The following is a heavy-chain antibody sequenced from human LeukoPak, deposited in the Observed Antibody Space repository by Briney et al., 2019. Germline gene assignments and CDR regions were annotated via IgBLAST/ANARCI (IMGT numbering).Heavy chain of an antibody. CDR3: TRDLRGRITMVRGVGTYYMDV. D-gene: IGHD3-10*01. V-gene: IGHV3-49*04. CDR2: IRSKAYGGTT. Sequence: GGSLRLSCAASGFTFSSYAMSWVHQAPGKGLEWVGFIRSKAYGGTTEYAASVKGTFTISRDDSKSIAYLQMNSLKTEDTAVYYCTRDLRGRITMVRGVGTYYMDVWGKGTTVTVSS. CDR1: GFTFSSYA. J-gene: IGHJ6*03.